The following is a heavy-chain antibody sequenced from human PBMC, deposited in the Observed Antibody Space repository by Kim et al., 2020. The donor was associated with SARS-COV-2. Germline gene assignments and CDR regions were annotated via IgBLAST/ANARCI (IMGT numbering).Heavy chain of an antibody. V-gene: IGHV1-18*01. J-gene: IGHJ4*02. D-gene: IGHD3-10*01. CDR3: ARGAALWFGELAY. Sequence: AQKLQGRVTMTTDTSTSTDYMELRSLRSGDTAVYYCARGAALWFGELAYWGQGTLVTVSS.